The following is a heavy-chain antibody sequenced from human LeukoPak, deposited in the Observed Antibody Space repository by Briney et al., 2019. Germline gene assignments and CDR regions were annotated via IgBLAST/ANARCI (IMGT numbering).Heavy chain of an antibody. Sequence: PSETLSLTCTVSGGSVSTYYWSWIRQPPGRGLEWIGYLSHSGSTDSNPSLQGRVTTLVDTSKNQFSLKLTSVTAADTAVYYCARARYANAWYAFDIWGQGTMVTVSS. D-gene: IGHD3-16*01. CDR3: ARARYANAWYAFDI. CDR1: GGSVSTYY. CDR2: LSHSGST. J-gene: IGHJ3*02. V-gene: IGHV4-59*02.